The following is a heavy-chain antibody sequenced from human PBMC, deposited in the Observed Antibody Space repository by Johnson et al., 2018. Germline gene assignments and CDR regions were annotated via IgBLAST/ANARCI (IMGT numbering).Heavy chain of an antibody. CDR2: ISYDGNNK. CDR3: ARVSSGGAFDI. D-gene: IGHD6-19*01. V-gene: IGHV3-30*03. Sequence: VQLLESGGGLVQPGRSXRLSCAASGFTFDDYAMQWVRQAPGKGLEWVAVISYDGNNKYYADSVKGPFTISRDNSKNTLYLQMNSLRPEDTAVYYCARVSSGGAFDIWGQGTMVTVSS. J-gene: IGHJ3*02. CDR1: GFTFDDYA.